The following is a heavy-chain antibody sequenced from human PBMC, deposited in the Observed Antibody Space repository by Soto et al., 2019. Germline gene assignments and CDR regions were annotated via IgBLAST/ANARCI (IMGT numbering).Heavy chain of an antibody. Sequence: PSETLSLTCAVYGGSFSGYYWSWIRQPPGKGLEWIGEINHSGSTNHNPSLKSRVTISVDTSKNQFSLKLSSVTAADTAVYYCARGLGGSSWYGRDYYYYGMDVWGQGTTVTVSS. D-gene: IGHD6-13*01. CDR1: GGSFSGYY. CDR2: INHSGST. CDR3: ARGLGGSSWYGRDYYYYGMDV. J-gene: IGHJ6*02. V-gene: IGHV4-34*01.